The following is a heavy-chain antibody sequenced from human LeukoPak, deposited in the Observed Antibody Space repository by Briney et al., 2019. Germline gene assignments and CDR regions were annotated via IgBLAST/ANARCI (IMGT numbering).Heavy chain of an antibody. CDR1: GGSFSGYY. J-gene: IGHJ5*02. D-gene: IGHD6-13*01. CDR2: INHSGST. CDR3: ARGVGSSWYLNWFDP. V-gene: IGHV4-34*01. Sequence: PPETLSLTCAVYGGSFSGYYWSWIRQPPGKGLEWIGEINHSGSTNYNPSLKSRVTISVDTSKNQFSLKLSSVTAADTAVYYCARGVGSSWYLNWFDPWGQGTLVTVSS.